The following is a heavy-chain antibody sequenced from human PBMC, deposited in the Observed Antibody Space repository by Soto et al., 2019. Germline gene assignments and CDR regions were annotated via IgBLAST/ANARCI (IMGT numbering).Heavy chain of an antibody. CDR3: ANHKIVVVVTAAFYYYAMDV. CDR2: ISGSGSTT. J-gene: IGHJ6*02. V-gene: IGHV3-23*01. Sequence: PVGSLRLSCAASGFSFSNSAMSWVRQAPGKGLEWVSAISGSGSTTNYADSVKGRFTISRDNSKNTLYLQMNTLRAEDTAVYYCANHKIVVVVTAAFYYYAMDVWGQGTTVTVSS. CDR1: GFSFSNSA. D-gene: IGHD2-15*01.